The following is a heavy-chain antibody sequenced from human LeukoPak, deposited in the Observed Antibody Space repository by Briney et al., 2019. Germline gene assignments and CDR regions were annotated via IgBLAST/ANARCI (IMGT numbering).Heavy chain of an antibody. CDR3: ATFRRYYYDSSGYFGY. V-gene: IGHV1-24*01. J-gene: IGHJ4*02. Sequence: ASVKVSCKASGYTFTSYGISWVRQAPGKGLEWMGGFDPEDGETIYAQKFQGRVTMTEDTSTDTAYMELSSLRSEDTAVYYCATFRRYYYDSSGYFGYWGQGTLVTVSS. D-gene: IGHD3-22*01. CDR2: FDPEDGET. CDR1: GYTFTSYG.